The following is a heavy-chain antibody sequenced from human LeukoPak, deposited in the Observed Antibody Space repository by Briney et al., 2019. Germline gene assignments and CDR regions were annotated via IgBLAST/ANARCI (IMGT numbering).Heavy chain of an antibody. CDR3: ASRSGYNLHFDY. CDR2: IYYSGST. J-gene: IGHJ4*02. D-gene: IGHD3-22*01. CDR1: GGSINNYY. Sequence: SETLSLTCTVSGGSINNYYWSWIRQPPGKGLKWIGYIYYSGSTNYNPSLNSRVTISVDTSKNQFSLKLSSVTAADTAVYYCASRSGYNLHFDYWGQGTLVTVSS. V-gene: IGHV4-59*01.